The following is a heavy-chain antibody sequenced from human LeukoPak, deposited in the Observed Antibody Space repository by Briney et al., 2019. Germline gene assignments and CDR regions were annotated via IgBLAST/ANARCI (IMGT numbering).Heavy chain of an antibody. CDR1: GYTFTGYY. Sequence: ASVKVSRKASGYTFTGYYMHWVRQAPGQGLEWMGIINPSGGSTTYAQKFQGKVTMTRDTSTSTVYMELSNLRSEDTAVYYCARTSDYVNSFDYWGQGTLVTVSS. CDR2: INPSGGST. J-gene: IGHJ4*02. D-gene: IGHD3-16*01. V-gene: IGHV1-46*01. CDR3: ARTSDYVNSFDY.